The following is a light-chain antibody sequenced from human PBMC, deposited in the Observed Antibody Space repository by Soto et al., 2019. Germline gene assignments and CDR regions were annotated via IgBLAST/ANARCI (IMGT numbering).Light chain of an antibody. Sequence: DIQMTQSPSSLSASVGDRVTITCRASQIIGNYLNWYWQKPGKAPKLLIYAASSLQSGVPSRFSGSGSGTDFTLTITSLQSEDFATYYCQQSYSSPITFGQGTRLEIK. CDR2: AAS. CDR3: QQSYSSPIT. V-gene: IGKV1-39*01. J-gene: IGKJ5*01. CDR1: QIIGNY.